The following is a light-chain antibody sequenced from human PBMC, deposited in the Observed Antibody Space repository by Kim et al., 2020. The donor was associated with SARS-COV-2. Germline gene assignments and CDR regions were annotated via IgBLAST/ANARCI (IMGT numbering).Light chain of an antibody. Sequence: GQSLTISCTGSISDVGGYDYVSWYQQHPGRAPRLMIYDVGNRPSGVSRRFSGSKSGNTASLTISGLRTEDEADYYCSSYTSVNTWVFGGGTQLTVL. CDR2: DVG. V-gene: IGLV2-14*03. CDR3: SSYTSVNTWV. J-gene: IGLJ3*02. CDR1: ISDVGGYDY.